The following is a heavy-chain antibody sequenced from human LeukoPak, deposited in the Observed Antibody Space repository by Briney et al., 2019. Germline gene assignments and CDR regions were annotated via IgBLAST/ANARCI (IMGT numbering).Heavy chain of an antibody. J-gene: IGHJ4*02. Sequence: GGSLRLSCAASGYIFSSYAMSWVRQATGKGLEWVSGISGSGGSTYYADSVKGQSTISRDNSKNTLYLQMNSLRAEDTAVYYCAKDLGNGDYDYWGQGTLVTVSS. V-gene: IGHV3-23*01. CDR3: AKDLGNGDYDY. CDR2: ISGSGGST. D-gene: IGHD3-16*01. CDR1: GYIFSSYA.